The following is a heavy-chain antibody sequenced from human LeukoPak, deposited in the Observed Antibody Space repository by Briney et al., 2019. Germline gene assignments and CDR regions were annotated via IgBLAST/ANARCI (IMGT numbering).Heavy chain of an antibody. D-gene: IGHD3-3*01. CDR2: FYSGGST. Sequence: PGRSLRLSCAASEFTVSSNYMSWVRQAPGKGLEWVSVFYSGGSTNYADSVKGRFTISRDNSKNTLYLQMNSLRAEDTAVYYCSRGSAMDVWGQGTTVTVSS. V-gene: IGHV3-53*01. CDR1: EFTVSSNY. J-gene: IGHJ6*02. CDR3: SRGSAMDV.